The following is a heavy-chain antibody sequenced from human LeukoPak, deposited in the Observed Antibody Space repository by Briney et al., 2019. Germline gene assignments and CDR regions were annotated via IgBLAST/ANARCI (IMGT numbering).Heavy chain of an antibody. CDR2: ISSGGTYE. D-gene: IGHD3-10*01. Sequence: GGSLRLSCAASGFTFSNYAMHWVRQAPGKGLEWVSLISSGGTYEYYADSVKGRFTISRDNSKNTLYLQLNSRRAGDTAVYYCARDSTYYYDSGSSGPHYFDNWGQGTLVTVSS. J-gene: IGHJ4*02. CDR3: ARDSTYYYDSGSSGPHYFDN. CDR1: GFTFSNYA. V-gene: IGHV3-30*01.